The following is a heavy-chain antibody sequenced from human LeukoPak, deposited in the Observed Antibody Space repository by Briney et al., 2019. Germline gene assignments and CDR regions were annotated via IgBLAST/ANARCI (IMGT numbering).Heavy chain of an antibody. Sequence: GGSLRLSCAASGFTFSSYAVHWVRQAPGKGLEWVAVISYDGSNKYYADSVKGRFTISRDNSKNTLYLQMNSLRAEDTAVYYCARGRWLQARGPSFDYWGQGTLVTVSS. V-gene: IGHV3-30-3*01. CDR3: ARGRWLQARGPSFDY. CDR1: GFTFSSYA. J-gene: IGHJ4*02. CDR2: ISYDGSNK. D-gene: IGHD5-24*01.